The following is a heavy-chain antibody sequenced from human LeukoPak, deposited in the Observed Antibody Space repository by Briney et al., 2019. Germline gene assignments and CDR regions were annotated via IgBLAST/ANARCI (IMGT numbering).Heavy chain of an antibody. CDR2: ISYDGSTK. Sequence: GGSLRLSCAASGFTFSSYGVHWVRQAPGKGLEWVAVISYDGSTKYYADSVKGRFTISRDNSKNTLYLQMNSLRTEGTAVYYCAKELVGGYDFDYWGQGTLVTVSS. V-gene: IGHV3-30*18. CDR1: GFTFSSYG. CDR3: AKELVGGYDFDY. J-gene: IGHJ4*02. D-gene: IGHD5-12*01.